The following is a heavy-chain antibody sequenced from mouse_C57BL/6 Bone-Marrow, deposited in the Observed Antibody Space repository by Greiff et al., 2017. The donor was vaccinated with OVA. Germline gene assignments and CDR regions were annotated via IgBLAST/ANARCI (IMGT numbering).Heavy chain of an antibody. CDR2: IYPGDGDT. D-gene: IGHD2-2*01. J-gene: IGHJ3*02. CDR1: GYAFSSSW. Sequence: QVQLKESGPELVKPGASVKISCKASGYAFSSSWMNWVKQRPGKGLEWIGRIYPGDGDTNYNGKFKGKATLTADKSSSTAYMQLSSLTSEDSAVYFCARDAVKPSFGYWGQGTLVTVSA. CDR3: ARDAVKPSFGY. V-gene: IGHV1-82*01.